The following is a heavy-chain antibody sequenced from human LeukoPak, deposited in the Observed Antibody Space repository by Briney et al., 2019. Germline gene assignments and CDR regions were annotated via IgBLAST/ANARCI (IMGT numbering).Heavy chain of an antibody. V-gene: IGHV1-2*02. CDR3: VRDLFFAAAEREGDDY. CDR2: INPDSGGT. CDR1: GYGFTGYF. D-gene: IGHD6-13*01. J-gene: IGHJ4*02. Sequence: GASVKVSCKASGYGFTGYFMHWVRQAPGQGLEWMGWINPDSGGTNYAQKFRGRVTLTRGTSIYTAYMELSRLRSDDTAVYYCVRDLFFAAAEREGDDYWGQGTLVTVSS.